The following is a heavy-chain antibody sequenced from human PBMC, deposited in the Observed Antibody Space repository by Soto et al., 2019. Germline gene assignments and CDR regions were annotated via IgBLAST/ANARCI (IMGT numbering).Heavy chain of an antibody. CDR1: GFTFSNAW. Sequence: GGSLRLSCAASGFTFSNAWMSWVRQAPGKGLEWVGRIKSKTDGGTTDYAAPVKGRFTISRDDSKNTLYLQMNSLKTEDTAVYYCTTAAGSGWYNAFDIWGQGTMVTVSS. CDR3: TTAAGSGWYNAFDI. CDR2: IKSKTDGGTT. V-gene: IGHV3-15*01. J-gene: IGHJ3*02. D-gene: IGHD6-19*01.